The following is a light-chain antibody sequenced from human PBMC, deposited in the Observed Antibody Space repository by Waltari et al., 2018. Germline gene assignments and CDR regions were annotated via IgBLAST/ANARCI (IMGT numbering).Light chain of an antibody. CDR3: QSYDSSLSGSV. CDR1: SSNIGAGSD. J-gene: IGLJ3*02. V-gene: IGLV1-40*01. Sequence: QSVLTQPPSVSGAPGQRVTISCTGSSSNIGAGSDVHWYQQLPGTAPKLLIYGNTNRPSGGPDRFSGSESGTSASLAITGLQAEDEADYYCQSYDSSLSGSVFGGGTKLTVL. CDR2: GNT.